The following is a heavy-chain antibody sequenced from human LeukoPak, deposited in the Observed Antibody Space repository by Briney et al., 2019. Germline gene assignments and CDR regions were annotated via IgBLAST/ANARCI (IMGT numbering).Heavy chain of an antibody. V-gene: IGHV3-48*03. J-gene: IGHJ4*02. CDR1: GFTFSSYE. Sequence: HPGESLRLSCAASGFTFSSYEMNWVRQAPGKGLEWVSYISSSGSTIYYADSVKGRFTISRDNAKNSLYLQMNSLRAEDTAVYYCAKDPFGIKTHYFDYWGQGTLVTVSS. CDR3: AKDPFGIKTHYFDY. D-gene: IGHD3-10*01. CDR2: ISSSGSTI.